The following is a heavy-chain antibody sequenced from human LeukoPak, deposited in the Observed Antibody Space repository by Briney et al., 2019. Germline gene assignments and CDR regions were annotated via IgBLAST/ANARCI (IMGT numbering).Heavy chain of an antibody. J-gene: IGHJ4*02. Sequence: PSETLSLTCAVYGGSFSGYYWSWIRQPPGKGLEWIGEINHSGSTNYNPSLKSRVTISVDTSKNQFSLNLSSVTAADTAVYYCARGTGYDWGDVFEYWGQGTLVTVSS. V-gene: IGHV4-34*01. D-gene: IGHD5-12*01. CDR2: INHSGST. CDR3: ARGTGYDWGDVFEY. CDR1: GGSFSGYY.